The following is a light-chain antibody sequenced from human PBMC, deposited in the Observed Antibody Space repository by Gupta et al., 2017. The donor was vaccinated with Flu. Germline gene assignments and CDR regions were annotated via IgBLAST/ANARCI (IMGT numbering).Light chain of an antibody. V-gene: IGKV1-33*01. Sequence: DIQRTQSPSSLSASVGDRVTITYQASQDIGDFLHWYQQKPGKAPVVLIYGASSLPTGVPSRFSGRGSGTNFTFTIDNLRPEDVATYHCHQYSNLPYSFGQGTKLEIK. J-gene: IGKJ2*03. CDR3: HQYSNLPYS. CDR1: QDIGDF. CDR2: GAS.